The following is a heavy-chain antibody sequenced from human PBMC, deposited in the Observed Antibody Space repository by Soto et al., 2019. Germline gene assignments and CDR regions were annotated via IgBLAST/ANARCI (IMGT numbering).Heavy chain of an antibody. CDR2: INAGNGNT. V-gene: IGHV1-3*01. J-gene: IGHJ4*02. Sequence: PGQRLELMGWINAGNGNTKYSQKFQGRVTITRDTSASTAYMELSSLRSENTAVYYCASYFTVPAAIGYWGQGTLVTVSS. D-gene: IGHD2-2*02. CDR3: ASYFTVPAAIGY.